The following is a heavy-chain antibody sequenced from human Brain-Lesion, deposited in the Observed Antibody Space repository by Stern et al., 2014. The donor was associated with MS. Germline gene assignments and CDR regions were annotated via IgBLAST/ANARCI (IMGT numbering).Heavy chain of an antibody. Sequence: QVQLVESGPGLVKPSETLSLTCTVAGGSVSSTSYAWAWIRQPPGKGLEWVGTIYYSGNTYYRPSLKSRPTLSLDTSKNQFSLQRGSVTAADTAVYYCAGEEDIRYCSGGSCTGNWFDPWGQGTLVTVSS. CDR2: IYYSGNT. D-gene: IGHD2-15*01. V-gene: IGHV4-39*01. J-gene: IGHJ5*02. CDR1: GGSVSSTSYA. CDR3: AGEEDIRYCSGGSCTGNWFDP.